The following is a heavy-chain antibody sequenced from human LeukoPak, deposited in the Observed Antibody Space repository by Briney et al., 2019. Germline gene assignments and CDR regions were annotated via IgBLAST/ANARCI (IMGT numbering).Heavy chain of an antibody. CDR3: AKDINYDIPVDF. CDR1: GFTFSSYA. CDR2: ISGSGGST. D-gene: IGHD3-22*01. V-gene: IGHV3-23*01. J-gene: IGHJ4*02. Sequence: GGSLRLSCAASGFTFSSYAMSWVPHAPGKGREWFSAISGSGGSTYYADSVRGRFTISRDNAKNTLYLQLNSLRAEDTAVYYCAKDINYDIPVDFCGQGTLVPVSS.